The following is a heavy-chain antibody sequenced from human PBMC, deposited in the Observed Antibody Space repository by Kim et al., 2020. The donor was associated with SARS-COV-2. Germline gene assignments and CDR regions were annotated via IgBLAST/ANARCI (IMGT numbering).Heavy chain of an antibody. D-gene: IGHD3-3*01. Sequence: SRVTISVDTSKNQFSLKLSSVTAADTAVYYCARDVRGTIFGVVIPRFDPWGQGTLVTVSS. J-gene: IGHJ5*02. CDR3: ARDVRGTIFGVVIPRFDP. V-gene: IGHV4-31*02.